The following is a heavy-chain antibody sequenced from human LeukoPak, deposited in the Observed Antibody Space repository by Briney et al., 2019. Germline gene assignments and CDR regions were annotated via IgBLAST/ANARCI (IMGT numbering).Heavy chain of an antibody. CDR1: GYTLTELS. D-gene: IGHD6-19*01. V-gene: IGHV1-24*01. Sequence: ASVKVSCKVSGYTLTELSMHWVRQAPGKGLEWMGGFDPEDGETIYAQKFQGRVTMTEDTSTDTAYMELSSLRSEDTAVYYCATTPRHPQWLVPDSFDYWGQGTLVTVSS. CDR3: ATTPRHPQWLVPDSFDY. J-gene: IGHJ4*02. CDR2: FDPEDGET.